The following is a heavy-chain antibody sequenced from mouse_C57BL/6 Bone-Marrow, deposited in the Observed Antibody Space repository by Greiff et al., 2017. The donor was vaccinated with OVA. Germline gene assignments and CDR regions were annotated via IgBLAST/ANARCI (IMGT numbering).Heavy chain of an antibody. J-gene: IGHJ3*01. D-gene: IGHD4-1*01. CDR3: AKCLGSWFAY. V-gene: IGHV1-69*01. Sequence: QQSCKASGYTFTSYWMHWVKQRPGQGLEWIGEIDPSDSYTNYNQKFKGKSTLTVDKSSSTAYMQLSSLTSEDSAVYYCAKCLGSWFAYWGQGTLVTVSA. CDR2: IDPSDSYT. CDR1: GYTFTSYW.